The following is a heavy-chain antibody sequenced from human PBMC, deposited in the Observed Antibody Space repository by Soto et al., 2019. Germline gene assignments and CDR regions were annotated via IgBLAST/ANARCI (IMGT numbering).Heavy chain of an antibody. CDR3: AREEIDCGGDCFEY. D-gene: IGHD2-21*01. Sequence: ESGGGLLQPGGSLRLSCAASGFTFSNYEMNWVRQAPGKGLEWVSYIGKSGSTYYADSVRGRFTVSRDNAKNSLYLQMTSLRAEDTALYYCAREEIDCGGDCFEYWGRGTLVTVSS. J-gene: IGHJ4*02. V-gene: IGHV3-48*03. CDR2: IGKSGST. CDR1: GFTFSNYE.